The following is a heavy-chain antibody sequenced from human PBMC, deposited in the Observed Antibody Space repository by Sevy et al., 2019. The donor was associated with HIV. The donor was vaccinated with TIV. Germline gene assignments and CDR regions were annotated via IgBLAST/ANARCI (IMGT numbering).Heavy chain of an antibody. J-gene: IGHJ4*02. Sequence: GGSLRLSCAASGFSVSRNHINWVRQAPGKGQEWISVIYSDGTKQYEDSVKGRFTISRDTSNNTVYLKVSSLRADDTAVYYCARRLSSAWYFDFWGQGTLVTVSS. V-gene: IGHV3-53*01. CDR1: GFSVSRNH. CDR3: ARRLSSAWYFDF. CDR2: IYSDGTK. D-gene: IGHD6-19*01.